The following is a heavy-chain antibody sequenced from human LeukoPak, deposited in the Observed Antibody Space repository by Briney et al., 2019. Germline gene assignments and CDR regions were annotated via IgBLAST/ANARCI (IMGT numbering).Heavy chain of an antibody. V-gene: IGHV1-69*05. D-gene: IGHD3-9*01. CDR3: ARDLDQYDILTGYYNSDY. CDR2: IIPIFGTA. J-gene: IGHJ4*02. CDR1: GGTFSSYA. Sequence: ASVKVSCKASGGTFSSYAISWVRQAPGQGLEWMGRIIPIFGTANYAQKFQGRVTITTDESTSTAYMELSSLRSEDTAVYYCARDLDQYDILTGYYNSDYWGQGTLVTVSS.